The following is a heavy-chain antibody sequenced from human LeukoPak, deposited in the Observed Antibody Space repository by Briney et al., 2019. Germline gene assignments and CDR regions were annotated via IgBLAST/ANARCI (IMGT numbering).Heavy chain of an antibody. J-gene: IGHJ4*02. Sequence: GGSLRLSCAASGFTFTNYAMNWVRQAPGKGLEWVSTISGSGGSTYYADSVKGRFTISRDNSKNTLYLQMNSLRAEDTAIYYCASPTHISSWFIDYWGQGTLVTVSS. CDR3: ASPTHISSWFIDY. CDR1: GFTFTNYA. CDR2: ISGSGGST. V-gene: IGHV3-23*01. D-gene: IGHD6-13*01.